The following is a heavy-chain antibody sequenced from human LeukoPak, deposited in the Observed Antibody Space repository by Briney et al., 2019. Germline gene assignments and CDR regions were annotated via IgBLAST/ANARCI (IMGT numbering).Heavy chain of an antibody. J-gene: IGHJ6*02. Sequence: GASVKVSCKASGYTFTGYYMHWVRQAPGRGLEWMGWINPNSGGTNYAQKLQGRVTMTTDTSTSTAYMELRSLRSDDTAVYYCARDKWLVEGGYYYYGMDVWGQGTTVTVSS. CDR3: ARDKWLVEGGYYYYGMDV. CDR2: INPNSGGT. D-gene: IGHD6-19*01. V-gene: IGHV1-2*02. CDR1: GYTFTGYY.